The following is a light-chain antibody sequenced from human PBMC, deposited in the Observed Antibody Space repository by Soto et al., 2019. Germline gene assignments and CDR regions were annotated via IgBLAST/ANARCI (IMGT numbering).Light chain of an antibody. CDR2: GNS. CDR1: SSNIGAGYD. J-gene: IGLJ2*01. V-gene: IGLV1-40*01. Sequence: QSVLTQPPSVSGAPGPRVTISCTGSSSNIGAGYDVHWYQQLPGTAPKLLIYGNSNRPSGVPDRFSGSKSGTSASLAITGLQAEDEADYYCQSYDSRLSGSVVFGGGTKLTVL. CDR3: QSYDSRLSGSVV.